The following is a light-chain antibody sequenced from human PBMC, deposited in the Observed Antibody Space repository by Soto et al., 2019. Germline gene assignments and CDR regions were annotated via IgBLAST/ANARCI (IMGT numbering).Light chain of an antibody. Sequence: EIVLTQSPATLSWSPGEITTLSFSASQSVSSYLAWYQQKPGQTPRLLIYDASNRATAIPARFSGSGSGTDFTHSSGSLESEDFAVYYCQQRSSWPRTFGKGTKLEIK. CDR3: QQRSSWPRT. CDR1: QSVSSY. J-gene: IGKJ2*01. V-gene: IGKV3-11*01. CDR2: DAS.